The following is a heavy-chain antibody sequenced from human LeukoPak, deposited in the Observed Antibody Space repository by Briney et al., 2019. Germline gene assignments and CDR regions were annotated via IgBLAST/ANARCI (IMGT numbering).Heavy chain of an antibody. CDR3: AKAVSYYVGAFDI. V-gene: IGHV3-23*01. J-gene: IGHJ3*02. CDR2: ISGSGGST. Sequence: GGFLRLSCAASGFTFSSYAITWVRQAPGKGLEWVSAISGSGGSTYYADSVKGRFTISRDNSKNTLYLQMNSLRAEDTAVYYCAKAVSYYVGAFDIWGQGTMVTVSS. CDR1: GFTFSSYA. D-gene: IGHD1-26*01.